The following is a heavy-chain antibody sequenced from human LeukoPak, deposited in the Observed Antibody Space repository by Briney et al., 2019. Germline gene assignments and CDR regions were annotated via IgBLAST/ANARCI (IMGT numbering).Heavy chain of an antibody. J-gene: IGHJ4*02. CDR2: IRSEGYGGTT. D-gene: IGHD1-26*01. V-gene: IGHV3-49*03. CDR3: SRGGTYTRGY. Sequence: GGSLRLSCTASGFTFGDYGMSWFRQAPGKGLEWVGFIRSEGYGGTTEYAASVKGRFTISRDDSKSIAYRQMNSLKTEDTAVYYCSRGGTYTRGYWGQGTLVTVSS. CDR1: GFTFGDYG.